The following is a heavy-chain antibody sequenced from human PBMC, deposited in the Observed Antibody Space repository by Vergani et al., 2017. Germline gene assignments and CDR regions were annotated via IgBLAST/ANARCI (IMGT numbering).Heavy chain of an antibody. D-gene: IGHD6-13*01. V-gene: IGHV3-9*01. J-gene: IGHJ2*01. CDR2: INWNSDSI. Sequence: EVQLVESGGGLVQPGRSLRLSCAASGFTFDDYAMHWVRQAPGKGLEWVSGINWNSDSIAYAESVKGRFTISRENAKNSLYLQMNSLRAEDTALYYCVKDIAASGNYWYFDLWGRGTLVTVSS. CDR1: GFTFDDYA. CDR3: VKDIAASGNYWYFDL.